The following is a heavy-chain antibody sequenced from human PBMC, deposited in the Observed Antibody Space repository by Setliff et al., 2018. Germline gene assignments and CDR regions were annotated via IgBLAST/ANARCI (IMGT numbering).Heavy chain of an antibody. V-gene: IGHV4-34*01. CDR2: ISHSGSA. D-gene: IGHD2-2*01. CDR3: ARGRMRGSCSGPSCTYDPFDI. Sequence: SETLSLTCAVYGGSFSTYFWSWIRQPPGKGLEWIGEISHSGSANYNPSLKSRVTMSVDTSKNQFSLILRSVTAADTAVYYCARGRMRGSCSGPSCTYDPFDIWGQGTPVTVS. J-gene: IGHJ3*02. CDR1: GGSFSTYF.